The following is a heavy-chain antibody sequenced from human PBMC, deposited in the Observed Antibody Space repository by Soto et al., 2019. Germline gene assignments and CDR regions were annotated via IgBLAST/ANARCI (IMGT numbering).Heavy chain of an antibody. V-gene: IGHV1-18*04. CDR2: ISAYSGNT. D-gene: IGHD4-17*01. CDR3: AKVVQSGDYGHYGRYYFSY. CDR1: GYTFTTYG. Sequence: QVQLLQSGAEVKKPGASVKVSCKASGYTFTTYGITWVRQAPGQGLEWMGWISAYSGNTNYGQKLQGRLTVTTDTSTNTAYIYLRSLRSDDTAVYYCAKVVQSGDYGHYGRYYFSYWGHGTRVTFPS. J-gene: IGHJ4*01.